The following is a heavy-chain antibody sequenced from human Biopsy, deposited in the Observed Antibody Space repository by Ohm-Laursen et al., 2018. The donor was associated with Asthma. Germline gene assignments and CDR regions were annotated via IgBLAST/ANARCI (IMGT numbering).Heavy chain of an antibody. J-gene: IGHJ4*02. CDR1: GFMFSSYG. CDR2: MSYDGSIK. Sequence: RSLRLSCAASGFMFSSYGMDWVRQAPGKGLEWVALMSYDGSIKDYADSVKGRFTISRDNSMNTLYLHMNSLRVEDTAVYYCARGLDYSGRSGFDYWGQGTLVTVSS. CDR3: ARGLDYSGRSGFDY. V-gene: IGHV3-30*03. D-gene: IGHD3-10*01.